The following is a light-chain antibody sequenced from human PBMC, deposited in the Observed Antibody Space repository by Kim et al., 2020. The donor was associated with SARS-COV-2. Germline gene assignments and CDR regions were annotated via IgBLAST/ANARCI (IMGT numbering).Light chain of an antibody. Sequence: AAVGDRVNITCRASQGISCWLAWYQQKPGKAPNLLNYAASSLHSGVPSRFSGRGSGTDFTLTISSLQPEDFATYYCQQANKFPLTFGGGTKVDIK. CDR2: AAS. CDR3: QQANKFPLT. J-gene: IGKJ4*01. V-gene: IGKV1-12*01. CDR1: QGISCW.